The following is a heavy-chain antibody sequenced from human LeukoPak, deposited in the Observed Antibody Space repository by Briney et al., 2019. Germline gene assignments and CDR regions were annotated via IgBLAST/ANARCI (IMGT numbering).Heavy chain of an antibody. CDR1: GYTFTGYY. CDR3: ARQKGVVVPAAIVNYYYGMDV. V-gene: IGHV1-2*04. J-gene: IGHJ6*02. CDR2: INPNSGGT. Sequence: ASVKVSCKASGYTFTGYYMHWVRQAPGQGLEWMGWINPNSGGTNYAQKFQGWVTMTRDTSISTAYMELSRLRSDDTAVYYCARQKGVVVPAAIVNYYYGMDVWGQGTTVTVSS. D-gene: IGHD2-2*01.